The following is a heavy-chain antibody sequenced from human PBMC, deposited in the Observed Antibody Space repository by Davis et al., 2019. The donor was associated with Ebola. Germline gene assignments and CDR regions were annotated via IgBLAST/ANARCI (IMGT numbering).Heavy chain of an antibody. V-gene: IGHV4-61*01. CDR2: IYYSGST. D-gene: IGHD5-18*01. Sequence: MPSETLSLTCTVSGGSISSSSYYWSWIRQPPGKGLEWIGYIYYSGSTNYNPSLKSRVTISVDTSKNQFSLKLSSVTAADTAVYYCARDRGYLFGMDVWGQGTTVTVSS. CDR1: GGSISSSSYY. CDR3: ARDRGYLFGMDV. J-gene: IGHJ6*02.